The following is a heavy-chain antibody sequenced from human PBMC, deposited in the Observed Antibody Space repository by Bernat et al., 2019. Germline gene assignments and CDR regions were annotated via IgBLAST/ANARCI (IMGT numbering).Heavy chain of an antibody. V-gene: IGHV4-31*03. Sequence: QVQLQESGPGLVKPSQTLSLTCTVSGGSISSGGYYWSWIRQHPGKGLEWIGYIYYSGSTYYNPSLKSRVTISVDTSKNQFSLKLSSVTAADTAVYYCARVARITMIVVADLGVNWFDPWGQGTLVTVSS. CDR2: IYYSGST. CDR3: ARVARITMIVVADLGVNWFDP. J-gene: IGHJ5*02. D-gene: IGHD3-22*01. CDR1: GGSISSGGYY.